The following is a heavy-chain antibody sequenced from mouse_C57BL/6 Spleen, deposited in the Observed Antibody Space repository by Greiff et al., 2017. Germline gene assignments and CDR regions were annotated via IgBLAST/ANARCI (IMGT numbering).Heavy chain of an antibody. V-gene: IGHV14-1*01. J-gene: IGHJ1*03. Sequence: VQLQQSGAELVRPGASVKLSCTASGFNIKDYYMHWVKQRPEQGLEWIGRIDPEDGDTEYAPKFQGKATMTADTSSNTAYLQLRSRTSEDTAGDYCTTQYGSGSYWYFDVWGTGSTVAVSS. CDR1: GFNIKDYY. CDR2: IDPEDGDT. CDR3: TTQYGSGSYWYFDV. D-gene: IGHD1-1*01.